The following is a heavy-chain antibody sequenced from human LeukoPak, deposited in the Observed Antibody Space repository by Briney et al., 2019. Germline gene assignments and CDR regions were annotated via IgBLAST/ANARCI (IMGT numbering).Heavy chain of an antibody. CDR1: GYTFTSYD. V-gene: IGHV1-8*01. Sequence: GASVNVSCKASGYTFTSYDINWVRQATGQGLEGMGWMNPNRGNTGYAQKFQGRVTMTRNTSISTAYMELSSLRSEDTAVYYCARRKIAAAGISDYWGQGTLVTVSS. CDR3: ARRKIAAAGISDY. D-gene: IGHD6-13*01. CDR2: MNPNRGNT. J-gene: IGHJ4*02.